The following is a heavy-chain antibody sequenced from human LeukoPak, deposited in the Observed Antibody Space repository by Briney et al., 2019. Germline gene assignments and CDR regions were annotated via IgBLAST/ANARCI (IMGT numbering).Heavy chain of an antibody. V-gene: IGHV3-23*01. Sequence: PGWSLRLDCAASGFTFSSYARSWVRQAPGKGLEWVSAISGSAGTAYYADSVKGRFTISRDNSKNTLYLQMNSLRAEDTAVYYCAKGGYYGSGSYDLSWGHGTLVTVSS. J-gene: IGHJ4*01. CDR1: GFTFSSYA. CDR2: ISGSAGTA. D-gene: IGHD3-10*01. CDR3: AKGGYYGSGSYDLS.